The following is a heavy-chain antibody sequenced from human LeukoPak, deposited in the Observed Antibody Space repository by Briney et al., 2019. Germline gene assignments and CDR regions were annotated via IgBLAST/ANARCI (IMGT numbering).Heavy chain of an antibody. D-gene: IGHD3-22*01. V-gene: IGHV3-23*01. CDR3: AKGCITMILVVIQYYFDY. J-gene: IGHJ4*01. CDR2: ISGSGGST. CDR1: GFTFSSYA. Sequence: PGGCLRLSCAASGFTFSSYAMSWVRQAPGKGLERVSAISGSGGSTYYSDSVKGRFTISRDNSKNTLYLQINSLRAEDTAAYYCAKGCITMILVVIQYYFDYWGHGTLVTDSS.